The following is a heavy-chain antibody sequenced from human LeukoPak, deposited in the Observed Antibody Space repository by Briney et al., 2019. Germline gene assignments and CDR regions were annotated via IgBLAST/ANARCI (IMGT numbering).Heavy chain of an antibody. CDR1: GFTFSSYS. J-gene: IGHJ4*02. V-gene: IGHV3-21*05. CDR3: ARDGWFGELDKDHFDY. Sequence: GGSLRLSCAASGFTFSSYSMNWVRQAPGKGLEWVSYISLSSTYTNYADFVKGRFTISRDNAKDLLYLQMNSLRVEDTAVYYCARDGWFGELDKDHFDYWGQGTLVTVSS. D-gene: IGHD3-10*01. CDR2: ISLSSTYT.